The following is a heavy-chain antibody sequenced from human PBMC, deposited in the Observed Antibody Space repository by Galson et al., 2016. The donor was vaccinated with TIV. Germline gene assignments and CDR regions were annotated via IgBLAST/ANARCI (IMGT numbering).Heavy chain of an antibody. CDR2: ISNTGSLK. Sequence: SLRLSCAASGFSFSSLSMHWVRQAPGKGLEWVSSISNTGSLKHYPDSLEGQFTISRDNARNSVFLQMNSLRAEDTAVYYCARDPPQGWVFDCWGQGTLVTVSS. CDR3: ARDPPQGWVFDC. D-gene: IGHD6-19*01. J-gene: IGHJ4*02. CDR1: GFSFSSLS. V-gene: IGHV3-21*01.